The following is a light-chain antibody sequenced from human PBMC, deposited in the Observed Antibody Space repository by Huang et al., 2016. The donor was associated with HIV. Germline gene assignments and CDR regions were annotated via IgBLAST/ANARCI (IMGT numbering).Light chain of an antibody. Sequence: DIQMTQSPSSLSASVGDRVTITCRASQGISNYLAWYQQKPGKVPKLLIYAASTLQSGVPSRFSGSGSGTDFTLTISSLQPEDVATYYYQKYNSARGFTFGPGTKVDIK. CDR3: QKYNSARGFT. J-gene: IGKJ3*01. CDR2: AAS. CDR1: QGISNY. V-gene: IGKV1-27*01.